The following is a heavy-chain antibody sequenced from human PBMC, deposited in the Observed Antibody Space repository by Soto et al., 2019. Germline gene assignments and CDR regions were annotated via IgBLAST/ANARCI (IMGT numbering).Heavy chain of an antibody. CDR1: GFTFSSYA. D-gene: IGHD2-2*02. CDR3: AGSGDIVVVPAAIPHGGNYYYYGMDV. V-gene: IGHV3-23*01. CDR2: ISGRGGST. Sequence: EVQLLESGGGLVQPGGSLRLSCAASGFTFSSYAMSWVRQAPGKGLEWVSAISGRGGSTYYADSVKGRFTISRDNSKNTLYLQMNSLRAEDTAVYYCAGSGDIVVVPAAIPHGGNYYYYGMDVWGQGTTVTVSS. J-gene: IGHJ6*02.